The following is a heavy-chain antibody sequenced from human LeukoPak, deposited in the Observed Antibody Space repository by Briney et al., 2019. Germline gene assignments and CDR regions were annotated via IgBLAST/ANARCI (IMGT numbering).Heavy chain of an antibody. CDR1: GFTFSSYG. V-gene: IGHV3-30*02. CDR2: IRYDGSNK. D-gene: IGHD3-3*01. CDR3: AKDIVLRFLEWPWYFDL. Sequence: RPGGSLRLSCAASGFTFSSYGMHWVRQAPGKGLEWVAFIRYDGSNKYYADSVKGRFTISRDNSQNTLYLQMNSLRAEVTAVYYCAKDIVLRFLEWPWYFDLWGRGTLVTVSS. J-gene: IGHJ2*01.